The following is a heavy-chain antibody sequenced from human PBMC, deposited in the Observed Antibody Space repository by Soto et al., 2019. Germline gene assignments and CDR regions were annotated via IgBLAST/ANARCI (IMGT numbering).Heavy chain of an antibody. CDR2: INHSGST. J-gene: IGHJ3*02. V-gene: IGHV4-34*01. CDR3: ARPAAQHFDI. CDR1: GGSFSCYY. D-gene: IGHD6-13*01. Sequence: SETLSLTCAVYGGSFSCYYWSWIRQPPGKGLEWIGEINHSGSTNYNPSLKSRVTISVDASKNQFSLKLSSVTAADTAVYYCARPAAQHFDIWGQGTMVTVSS.